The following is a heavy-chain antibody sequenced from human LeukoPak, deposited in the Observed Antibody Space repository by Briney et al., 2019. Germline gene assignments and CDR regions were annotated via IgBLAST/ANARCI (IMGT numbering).Heavy chain of an antibody. CDR2: IRYDGSNK. Sequence: GGSLRLSCAASGFTFSSYGMHWVRQAPGKGLEWVAFIRYDGSNKYYADSVKGRFTISRDNSKNTLYLQMNSLRAEDTAVYYCAKILMVYAIGPRDYWGQGTLVTVSS. CDR3: AKILMVYAIGPRDY. CDR1: GFTFSSYG. D-gene: IGHD2-8*01. J-gene: IGHJ4*02. V-gene: IGHV3-30*02.